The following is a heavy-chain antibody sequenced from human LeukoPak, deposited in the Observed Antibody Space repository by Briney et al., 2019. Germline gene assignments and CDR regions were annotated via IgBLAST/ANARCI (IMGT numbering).Heavy chain of an antibody. CDR1: GXSISSYY. Sequence: SETLSLTCTVSGXSISSYYWSWIRQPPGKGLEWIGYIYYSGSTNYNPSLKSRVTISVDTSKNQFSLKLSSVTAADTAVYYCARGVNTVDPWGQGTLVTVSS. CDR3: ARGVNTVDP. CDR2: IYYSGST. J-gene: IGHJ5*02. V-gene: IGHV4-59*08.